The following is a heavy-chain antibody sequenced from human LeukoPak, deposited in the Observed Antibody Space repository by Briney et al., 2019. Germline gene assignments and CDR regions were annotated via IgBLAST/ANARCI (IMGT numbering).Heavy chain of an antibody. CDR2: ISAYNGNT. CDR1: GYTFISYG. V-gene: IGHV1-18*01. CDR3: ARVFCSGGDCYRYFDY. D-gene: IGHD2-21*02. Sequence: GASVKVSCKASGYTFISYGISWVRQAPGQGLEWMGWISAYNGNTNYAQKLQGRVTMTTDTSTSTAYMELRSLRSDDTAVYYCARVFCSGGDCYRYFDYWGQGTLVTVSS. J-gene: IGHJ4*02.